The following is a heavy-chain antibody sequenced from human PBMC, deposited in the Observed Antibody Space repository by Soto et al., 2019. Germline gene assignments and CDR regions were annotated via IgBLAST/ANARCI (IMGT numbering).Heavy chain of an antibody. J-gene: IGHJ4*02. CDR2: IYYRGDT. CDR1: GGSISTSNYY. Sequence: QLQLQESGPGLVKPSETLSLTCNVSGGSISTSNYYWAWIRQAPGKGLEWIANIYYRGDTYYHPSLRTRLTVSVDTSKNHFPLRLTSLTAADTAMYFCASLQVPGNFDYWGQGTLVTVSS. V-gene: IGHV4-39*01. D-gene: IGHD1-1*01. CDR3: ASLQVPGNFDY.